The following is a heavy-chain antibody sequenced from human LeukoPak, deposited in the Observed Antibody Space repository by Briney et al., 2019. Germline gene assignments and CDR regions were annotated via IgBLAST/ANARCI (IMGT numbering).Heavy chain of an antibody. CDR1: VYTHPELS. D-gene: IGHD3-3*01. CDR3: ATPDSDFWSGYYS. V-gene: IGHV1-24*01. CDR2: FHPEYGET. Sequence: ASVKVSRKVSVYTHPELSMHWVRQARGKGLEGMGGFHPEYGETIYAQKFQGRVTMTEDTSTDTAYMELSSLRSEDTAVYYCATPDSDFWSGYYSWGQGTLVTVSS. J-gene: IGHJ5*02.